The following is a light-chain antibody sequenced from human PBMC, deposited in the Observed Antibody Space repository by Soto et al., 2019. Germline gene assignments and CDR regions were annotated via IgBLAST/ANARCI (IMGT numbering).Light chain of an antibody. J-gene: IGLJ3*02. V-gene: IGLV2-14*01. Sequence: QSALTQPASVSGSPGQSITISCTGTSSDVGGYNYVSWYQQHPGKAPKLMIYEVSNRPSGVSNRFSGSKSGNTASLTISGLQAADEADYYCSSYTSSRVFGGGTKLTVL. CDR2: EVS. CDR1: SSDVGGYNY. CDR3: SSYTSSRV.